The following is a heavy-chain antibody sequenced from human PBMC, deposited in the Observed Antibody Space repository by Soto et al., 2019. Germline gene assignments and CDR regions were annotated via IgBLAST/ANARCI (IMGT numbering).Heavy chain of an antibody. D-gene: IGHD3-10*01. J-gene: IGHJ4*02. CDR1: GFRFSSFN. Sequence: QVQLVESGGGVVHPGRSLRLSCVTSGFRFSSFNMDWLRQTPGKGLEWVAAISHDGSDISYRDSVKGRFTISRDKSKNSLYLQMDRLRPDDASVYYCAKRSLDYDDLGRFYVPAFDYWVQGTPVSVSS. CDR2: ISHDGSDI. V-gene: IGHV3-30*18. CDR3: AKRSLDYDDLGRFYVPAFDY.